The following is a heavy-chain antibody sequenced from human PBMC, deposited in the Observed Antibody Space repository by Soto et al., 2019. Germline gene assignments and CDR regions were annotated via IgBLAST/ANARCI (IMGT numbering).Heavy chain of an antibody. CDR3: AREAALVWFGASQRDAFDI. D-gene: IGHD3-10*01. CDR2: ISSSGITI. Sequence: GGSLRLSCAASGFTFSNYAMNWVRQVPGKGLEWVSYISSSGITIYYADSVKGRFTISRDNVKHSVFLQMSSLGVEDTAVYYCAREAALVWFGASQRDAFDIWGQGTMVTVSS. V-gene: IGHV3-48*03. J-gene: IGHJ3*02. CDR1: GFTFSNYA.